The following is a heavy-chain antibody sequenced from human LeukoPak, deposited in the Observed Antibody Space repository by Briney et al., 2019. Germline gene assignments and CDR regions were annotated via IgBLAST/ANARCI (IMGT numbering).Heavy chain of an antibody. V-gene: IGHV4-31*03. CDR3: AREPPDDYDFWSGYYWKGNGMDV. CDR2: IYYSGST. J-gene: IGHJ6*02. D-gene: IGHD3-3*01. Sequence: SETLSLTCTVSGGSISSGGYYWSWIRQHPGKGLEWIGYIYYSGSTYYNPSLKSRVTISVDTSKNQFSLKLSSATAADTAVYYCAREPPDDYDFWSGYYWKGNGMDVWGQGTTVTVSS. CDR1: GGSISSGGYY.